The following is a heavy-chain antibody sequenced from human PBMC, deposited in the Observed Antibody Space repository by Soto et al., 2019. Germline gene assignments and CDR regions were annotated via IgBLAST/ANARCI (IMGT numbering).Heavy chain of an antibody. CDR3: ATFPADRGRSPSYKAFDN. Sequence: ASVKVSCKVSGYTLTELSMHWVRQAPGKGLDCMGGFDPEDGETIYAQKFQGRVTMTEDTSTDTAYMELSSLRSEAAAVYYCATFPADRGRSPSYKAFDNWGQGTMVTDSS. V-gene: IGHV1-24*01. J-gene: IGHJ3*02. CDR2: FDPEDGET. D-gene: IGHD3-10*01. CDR1: GYTLTELS.